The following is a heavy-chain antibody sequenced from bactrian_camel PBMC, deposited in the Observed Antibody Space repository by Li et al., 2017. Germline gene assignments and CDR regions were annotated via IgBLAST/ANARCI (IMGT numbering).Heavy chain of an antibody. Sequence: HVQLVESGGGSVQAGGSLRLSCEGFGYPFSRYCMAWFRQVPGKGREWVGTSDTEGMTSVADSVRGRFTISRDNAKNMLYLQLNSVKSEDTALYYCATWGDFAHWGQGTQVTVS. D-gene: IGHD5*01. CDR1: GYPFSRYC. V-gene: IGHV3S9*01. CDR3: ATWGDFAH. CDR2: SDTEGMT. J-gene: IGHJ4*01.